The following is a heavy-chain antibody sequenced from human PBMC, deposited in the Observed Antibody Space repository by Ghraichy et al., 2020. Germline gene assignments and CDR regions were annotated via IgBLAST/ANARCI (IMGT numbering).Heavy chain of an antibody. Sequence: GGSLRLSCAASGFTFSNFAMSWVRQAPGKGLEWVSTISGSGGSTYYADSVKGRFTISRDSSKNTLYLQMNSLRAEDTAVYYCAKAVVLWVGEPPGTFDYCGKKSLVAVSS. CDR2: ISGSGGST. D-gene: IGHD3-10*01. CDR3: AKAVVLWVGEPPGTFDY. J-gene: IGHJ4*02. CDR1: GFTFSNFA. V-gene: IGHV3-23*01.